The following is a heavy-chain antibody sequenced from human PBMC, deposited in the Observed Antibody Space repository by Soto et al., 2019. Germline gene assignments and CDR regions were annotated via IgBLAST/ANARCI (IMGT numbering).Heavy chain of an antibody. CDR2: IWYDGSNK. J-gene: IGHJ6*02. Sequence: QVQLVESGGGVVQPGRSLRLSCAASGFTFSSYGMHWVRQAPGKGLEWVAVIWYDGSNKYYADSVKGRFTISRDNSKNTLYLRMNSLRAEDTAVYYCARDLYNWNPRGYYGMDVWGQGTTVTVSS. CDR1: GFTFSSYG. CDR3: ARDLYNWNPRGYYGMDV. V-gene: IGHV3-33*01. D-gene: IGHD1-20*01.